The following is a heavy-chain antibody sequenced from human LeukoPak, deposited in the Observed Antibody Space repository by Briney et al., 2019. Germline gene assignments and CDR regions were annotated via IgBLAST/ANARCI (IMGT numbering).Heavy chain of an antibody. CDR1: GFTFSSYW. CDR2: INSDGSNT. V-gene: IGHV3-74*01. D-gene: IGHD5-18*01. CDR3: ARDFIRGYSYGYDY. J-gene: IGHJ4*02. Sequence: GGSLRLSCAASGFTFSSYWMHWVRQAPGKGRVWVSRINSDGSNTSYADSVKGRFTISRDNAKNTLYLQMNSLRAEDTAVYYCARDFIRGYSYGYDYWGQGTLVTVSS.